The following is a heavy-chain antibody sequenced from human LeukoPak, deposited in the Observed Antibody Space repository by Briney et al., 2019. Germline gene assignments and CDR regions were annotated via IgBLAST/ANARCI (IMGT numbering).Heavy chain of an antibody. CDR1: GLTFSAFG. CDR3: AKDHAFSELLRFQH. V-gene: IGHV3-23*01. D-gene: IGHD2-15*01. Sequence: GGSLRLSCSASGLTFSAFGMTWVRQAPGKGLEWVSAISGSGGSTYYADSVKGRFTISRDNSKNTLYLQMNSLRAEDTAVYYCAKDHAFSELLRFQHWGQGTLVTVSS. J-gene: IGHJ1*01. CDR2: ISGSGGST.